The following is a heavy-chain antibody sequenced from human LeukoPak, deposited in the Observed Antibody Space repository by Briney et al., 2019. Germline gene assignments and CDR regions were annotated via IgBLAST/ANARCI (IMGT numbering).Heavy chain of an antibody. CDR2: ISSNGDNT. Sequence: GGSLRLSCSVSGFTFSTYVMHWVRQAPGKGLEYVSAISSNGDNTYYADSVKGRFTISRDNSKNTLYLQMNSLRAEDTAVYYCARDQWGGDYGLGYWGQGTLVTVSS. CDR3: ARDQWGGDYGLGY. CDR1: GFTFSTYV. V-gene: IGHV3-64*04. J-gene: IGHJ4*02. D-gene: IGHD4-17*01.